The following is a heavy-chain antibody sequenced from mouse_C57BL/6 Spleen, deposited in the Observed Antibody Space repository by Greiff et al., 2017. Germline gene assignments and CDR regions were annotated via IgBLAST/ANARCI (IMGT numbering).Heavy chain of an antibody. CDR2: IYPGSGNT. CDR1: GYTFTDYY. J-gene: IGHJ1*03. CDR3: AREDYYCSSFC. V-gene: IGHV1-76*01. D-gene: IGHD1-1*01. Sequence: QVQLQQSGAELVRPGASVKLSCKASGYTFTDYYINWVKQRPGQGLEWIARIYPGSGNTYYNEKFKGKATLTAEKSSSTAYMQLSSLTSEDSAVYFCAREDYYCSSFCWGTGTTVTVSS.